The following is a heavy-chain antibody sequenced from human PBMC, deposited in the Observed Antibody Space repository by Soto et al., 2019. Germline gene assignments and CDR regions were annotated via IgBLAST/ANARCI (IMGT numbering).Heavy chain of an antibody. Sequence: GGSLRLSCAASGFTFDDYAMHWVRQAPGKGLEWVSGISWNSGSIGYADSVKGRFTISRDNSKNTLYLQMNSLRAEDTAVYYCAKQGGSGSPDYYYYYGMDVWGQGTTVTVSS. CDR2: ISWNSGSI. D-gene: IGHD6-25*01. CDR1: GFTFDDYA. V-gene: IGHV3-9*01. J-gene: IGHJ6*02. CDR3: AKQGGSGSPDYYYYYGMDV.